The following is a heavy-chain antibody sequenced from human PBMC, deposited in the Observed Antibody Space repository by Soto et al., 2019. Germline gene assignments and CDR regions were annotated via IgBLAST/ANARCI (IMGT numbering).Heavy chain of an antibody. J-gene: IGHJ4*02. CDR3: ARGTNDRGDSDEDDY. Sequence: QVPLQQWGAGMLKPSETLSLTCAVYGGSFSGYYWIWIRPPPGQGLEWTGEINHSGSTNSNPSLKSRVTISVDTSKNQVSLKLSSVTAADTAVYYCARGTNDRGDSDEDDYWGQGTLVTFSS. CDR1: GGSFSGYY. CDR2: INHSGST. D-gene: IGHD3-10*01. V-gene: IGHV4-34*01.